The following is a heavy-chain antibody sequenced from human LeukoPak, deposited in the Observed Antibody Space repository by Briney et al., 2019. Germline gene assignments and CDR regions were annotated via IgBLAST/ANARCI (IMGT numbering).Heavy chain of an antibody. CDR3: ARVGARAGRYFDY. J-gene: IGHJ4*02. CDR2: IYPGDSDT. Sequence: GESLKISCKGSGYSFTSYWIGWVRQMPGKGLEWIGIIYPGDSDTRYSPSFQGQVTISADKSISTAYLQWSSLKASDTAMYYCARVGARAGRYFDYWGQGTLVTVSS. D-gene: IGHD1-26*01. CDR1: GYSFTSYW. V-gene: IGHV5-51*01.